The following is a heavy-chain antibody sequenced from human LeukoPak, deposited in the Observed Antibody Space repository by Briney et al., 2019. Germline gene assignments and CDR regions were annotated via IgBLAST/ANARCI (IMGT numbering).Heavy chain of an antibody. J-gene: IGHJ4*02. CDR3: ARGFTIFGLIISHFDY. CDR1: GFTFSNYW. CDR2: IKQDGSEK. Sequence: PGGSLRLSCVASGFTFSNYWLTWVRQAPGKGLEWVANIKQDGSEKYYVDSVKGRFTISRDNAKNSLSLQMDNLRAKDTAVYYCARGFTIFGLIISHFDYWGQGALVTVSS. V-gene: IGHV3-7*01. D-gene: IGHD3/OR15-3a*01.